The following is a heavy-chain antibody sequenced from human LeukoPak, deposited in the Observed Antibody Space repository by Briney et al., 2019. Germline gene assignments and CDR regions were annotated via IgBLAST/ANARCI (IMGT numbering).Heavy chain of an antibody. J-gene: IGHJ3*02. D-gene: IGHD1/OR15-1a*01. V-gene: IGHV4-39*07. CDR1: GGSISSSSYY. Sequence: SETLSLTCTVSGGSISSSSYYWGWIRQPPGKGLEWIGSIYYSGSTYYNPSLKSRVTISVDTSKNQFSLKLSSVTAADTAVYYCARSYRYNWNNDAFDIWGQGTMVTVSS. CDR3: ARSYRYNWNNDAFDI. CDR2: IYYSGST.